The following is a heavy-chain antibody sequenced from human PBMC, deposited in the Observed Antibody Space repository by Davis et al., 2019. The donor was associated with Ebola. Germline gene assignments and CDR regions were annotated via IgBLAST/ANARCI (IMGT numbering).Heavy chain of an antibody. CDR2: ISYDGSNK. CDR3: ARDHRDYGDYGRDY. CDR1: GFTFSSYA. V-gene: IGHV3-30-3*01. D-gene: IGHD4-17*01. J-gene: IGHJ4*02. Sequence: PGGSLRLSCAASGFTFSSYAMHWVRQAPGKGLEWVAVISYDGSNKYYADSVKGRFTISRDNSKNSLYLQMNSLRAEDTAVYYCARDHRDYGDYGRDYWGQGTLVTVSS.